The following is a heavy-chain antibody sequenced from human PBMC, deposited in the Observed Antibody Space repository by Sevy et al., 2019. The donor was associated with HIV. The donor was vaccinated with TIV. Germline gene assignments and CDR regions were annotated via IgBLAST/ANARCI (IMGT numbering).Heavy chain of an antibody. CDR2: ISYTGTT. CDR3: ARQGTRGSYPI. D-gene: IGHD1-26*01. Sequence: SETLSLTCTVSGGSISTYYWSWIRQPPGKGLEWIGEISYTGTTNYNPSLQSRVTLSVDMSRNQFSLTLSSVTAADTAFYYCARQGTRGSYPIWGQGTLVTVSS. CDR1: GGSISTYY. V-gene: IGHV4-59*08. J-gene: IGHJ4*02.